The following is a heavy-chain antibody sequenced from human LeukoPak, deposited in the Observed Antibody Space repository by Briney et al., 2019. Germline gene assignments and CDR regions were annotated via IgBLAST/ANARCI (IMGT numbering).Heavy chain of an antibody. CDR3: ACGITGTTYFDY. J-gene: IGHJ4*02. CDR1: GGSISSYY. D-gene: IGHD1-7*01. V-gene: IGHV4-59*01. Sequence: SETLSLTCTVSGGSISSYYSSWIRQPPGKGLEWIGYIYYSGSTNYNPSLKSRVTISVDTSKNQFSLKLSSVTAADTAVYYCACGITGTTYFDYWGQGTLVTVSS. CDR2: IYYSGST.